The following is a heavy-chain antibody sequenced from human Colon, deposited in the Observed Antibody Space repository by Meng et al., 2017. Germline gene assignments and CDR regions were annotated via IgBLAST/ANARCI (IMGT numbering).Heavy chain of an antibody. V-gene: IGHV4-39*01. CDR3: VRSSGWVRTGFDP. J-gene: IGHJ5*02. CDR1: GGSISRTGYC. Sequence: QVQLQESGPGLVKPSGTLSLICAVSGGSISRTGYCGGWIRQSPGKGLEWIGSIGHSGITYYTPSLKSRVTVSIDTSKSQFSLKLTSVTAADTAVYYCVRSSGWVRTGFDPWGQGTLVTVSS. CDR2: IGHSGIT. D-gene: IGHD6-19*01.